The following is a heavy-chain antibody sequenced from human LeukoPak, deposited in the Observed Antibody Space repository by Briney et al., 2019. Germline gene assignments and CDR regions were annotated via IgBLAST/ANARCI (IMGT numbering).Heavy chain of an antibody. J-gene: IGHJ4*02. CDR1: GFNVSSTY. CDR3: ARADAYGSTWCFDY. V-gene: IGHV3-53*01. D-gene: IGHD6-13*01. Sequence: GGSLRLSCAASGFNVSSTYMNWVRQAPGKGLEWVSVIYSGGRTYYADSVKGRFTISRDNSKNTLYLQMNSLRAGDTAVYYCARADAYGSTWCFDYWGQGALVTVSS. CDR2: IYSGGRT.